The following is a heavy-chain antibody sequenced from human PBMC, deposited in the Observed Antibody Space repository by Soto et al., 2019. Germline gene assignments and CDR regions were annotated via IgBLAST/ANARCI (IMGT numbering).Heavy chain of an antibody. CDR2: IYSSGST. CDR3: ARGIQTYYDILTGRSSDAFDI. CDR1: GDSISRDY. Sequence: SETLCLTCTVSGDSISRDYWSWIRQSPGKGLEWIGYIYSSGSTNYNPSLKSRVTISVDRSKNQFSLKLSSVTAADTAVYYCARGIQTYYDILTGRSSDAFDIWGQGTMVTVSS. J-gene: IGHJ3*02. D-gene: IGHD3-9*01. V-gene: IGHV4-59*12.